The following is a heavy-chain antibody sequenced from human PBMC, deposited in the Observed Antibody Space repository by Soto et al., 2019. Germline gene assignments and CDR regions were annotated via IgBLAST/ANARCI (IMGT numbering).Heavy chain of an antibody. CDR1: GFTFSDYY. D-gene: IGHD6-13*01. J-gene: IGHJ4*02. CDR3: ARGRGAAADYFDF. Sequence: QVQLVESGGGLVKPGGSLRLSCAVSGFTFSDYYMTWLRQAPGKGLVLVSYNSSSTSHTNYADSVKDRFTISTDNAKNSLFPQINSLRAEHTAVYYCARGRGAAADYFDFWGQGTLFTVAS. V-gene: IGHV3-11*05. CDR2: NSSSTSHT.